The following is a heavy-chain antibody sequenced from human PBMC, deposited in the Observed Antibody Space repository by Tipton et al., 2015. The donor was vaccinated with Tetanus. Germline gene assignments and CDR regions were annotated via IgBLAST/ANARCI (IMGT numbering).Heavy chain of an antibody. Sequence: CAASGFIFSSYGIHWVRQAPGKGLEWVAVSWYDGTDKYYADSVKGRYTISRDNSKNTLYLQMNSLRAEDTAVYYCAREADCSGGSCFSGDFDNWGQGTQVTVSS. D-gene: IGHD2-15*01. CDR1: GFIFSSYG. CDR3: AREADCSGGSCFSGDFDN. J-gene: IGHJ4*02. CDR2: SWYDGTDK. V-gene: IGHV3-33*01.